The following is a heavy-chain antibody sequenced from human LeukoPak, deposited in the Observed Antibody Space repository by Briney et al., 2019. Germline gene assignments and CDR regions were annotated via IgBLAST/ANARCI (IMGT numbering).Heavy chain of an antibody. CDR2: IYPGDSDT. J-gene: IGHJ4*02. CDR1: GYSFTSYW. D-gene: IGHD3-3*01. Sequence: GESLKISCKGSGYSFTSYWIGWVRQMPGKGLEWMGVIYPGDSDTRYSPSFQGQVTISADKSISTAYLQWSSLKASDTAMYYCARGGAGDFWSGYYTGIWGQGTLVTVSP. V-gene: IGHV5-51*01. CDR3: ARGGAGDFWSGYYTGI.